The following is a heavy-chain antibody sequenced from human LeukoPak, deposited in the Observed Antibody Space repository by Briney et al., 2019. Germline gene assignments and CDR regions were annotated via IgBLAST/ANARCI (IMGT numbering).Heavy chain of an antibody. Sequence: SETLSLTCTVSGHSISRAGYYWNWIRQHPGKGLEWIGYIYYNGNTFYNPSLESRITMSLDTSKSQFSLELGSVAGADTAVYCCARWGGLGGGFDYWGQGTLVTVSS. V-gene: IGHV4-31*03. CDR1: GHSISRAGYY. CDR2: IYYNGNT. J-gene: IGHJ4*02. CDR3: ARWGGLGGGFDY. D-gene: IGHD3-16*01.